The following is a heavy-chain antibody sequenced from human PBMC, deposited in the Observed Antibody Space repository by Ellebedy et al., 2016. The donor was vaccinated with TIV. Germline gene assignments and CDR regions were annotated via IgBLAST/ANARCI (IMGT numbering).Heavy chain of an antibody. J-gene: IGHJ6*02. CDR3: ARGYSYGLSGMDV. V-gene: IGHV4-34*01. CDR2: INHSGST. CDR1: GGSFSGYY. D-gene: IGHD5-18*01. Sequence: MPSETLSLTCAVYGGSFSGYYWSWIRQPPGKGLEWIGEINHSGSTNYNPSLKSRVTISVDTSKNQFSLKLSSVTAADTAVYYCARGYSYGLSGMDVWGQGTTVTVSS.